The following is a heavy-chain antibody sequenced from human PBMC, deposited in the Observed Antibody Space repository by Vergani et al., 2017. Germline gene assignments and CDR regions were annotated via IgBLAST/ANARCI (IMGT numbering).Heavy chain of an antibody. CDR2: IYYSGST. J-gene: IGHJ4*02. V-gene: IGHV4-59*01. Sequence: QVQLQESGPGLVKPSETLSLTCTVSGGSISSYYWSWIRQPPGKGLEWIGYIYYSGSTNYNPSLKSRVTISVDTSKNQFSLKLSSVTAADTAVYYCAREGYGTTVSDWGQGALVTVCS. CDR1: GGSISSYY. D-gene: IGHD4-17*01. CDR3: AREGYGTTVSD.